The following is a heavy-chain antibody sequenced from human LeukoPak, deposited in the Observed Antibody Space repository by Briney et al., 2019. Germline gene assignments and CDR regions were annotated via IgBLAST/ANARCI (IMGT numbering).Heavy chain of an antibody. V-gene: IGHV3-23*01. Sequence: GGSLRLSCAASGFTFSSDAMSWVRQAPGKGLEWVSAISGSGLRTYHADSVKGRFSISRDNSKNTLFLQMNSLRAGDTAVYYCANLTPDSTTPTDFWGQGTLVTVSS. CDR3: ANLTPDSTTPTDF. CDR2: ISGSGLRT. J-gene: IGHJ4*02. D-gene: IGHD1-1*01. CDR1: GFTFSSDA.